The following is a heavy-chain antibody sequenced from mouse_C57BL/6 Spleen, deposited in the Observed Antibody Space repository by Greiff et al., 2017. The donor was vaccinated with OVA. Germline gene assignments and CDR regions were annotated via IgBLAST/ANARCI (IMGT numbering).Heavy chain of an antibody. Sequence: QVQLKQSGAELVKPGASVKISCKASGYAFSSYWMNWVKQRPGKGLEWIGQIYPGDGDTNYNGKFKGKATLTADKSSSTAYMQLSSLTSEDSAVYFCARSRDRGGYFDYWGQGTTLTVSS. D-gene: IGHD1-1*01. V-gene: IGHV1-80*01. CDR2: IYPGDGDT. CDR1: GYAFSSYW. J-gene: IGHJ2*01. CDR3: ARSRDRGGYFDY.